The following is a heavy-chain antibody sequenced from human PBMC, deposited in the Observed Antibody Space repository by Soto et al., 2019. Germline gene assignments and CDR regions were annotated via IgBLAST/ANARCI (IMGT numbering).Heavy chain of an antibody. V-gene: IGHV4-39*01. Sequence: PSETLSLTCSVSGDSISNILYYWGWIRQPPGRGLEWIGSTFVTGSTFYNPSLKSRVTVSVDTSKNQFSLRLTSVTAADTAVYYCARHVVVTNDGGHYFDYWGPGTLVTVSS. CDR1: GDSISNILYY. D-gene: IGHD2-21*02. CDR2: TFVTGST. J-gene: IGHJ4*02. CDR3: ARHVVVTNDGGHYFDY.